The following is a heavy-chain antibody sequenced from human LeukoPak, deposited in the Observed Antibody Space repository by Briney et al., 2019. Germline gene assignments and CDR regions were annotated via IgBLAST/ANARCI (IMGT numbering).Heavy chain of an antibody. D-gene: IGHD2-21*02. CDR1: GGSISTYY. J-gene: IGHJ3*02. CDR2: IYYSGNT. CDR3: ARGSWVVTALIDAFDI. Sequence: SETLCLTCTVSGGSISTYYWSWIRQPPGKGLEWIGYIYYSGNTNYNPSLKSRLTISVDTSKSQFSLKLSSVTAADTAVYYCARGSWVVTALIDAFDIWGQGTMVTVSS. V-gene: IGHV4-59*12.